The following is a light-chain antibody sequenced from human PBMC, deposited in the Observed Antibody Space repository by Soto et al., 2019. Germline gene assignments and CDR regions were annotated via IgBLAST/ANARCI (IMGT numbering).Light chain of an antibody. J-gene: IGLJ2*01. CDR1: SSDVGGYNY. CDR2: EVS. CDR3: SSYTSSSTVV. V-gene: IGLV2-14*01. Sequence: QSALTQPASVSWSPGQAITISCTGTSSDVGGYNYVSWYQQHPGKAPKLMIYEVSNRPSGVSNRFSGSKSGNTASLTSSGLQAEDEDDYYCSSYTSSSTVVFGGGTKLTVL.